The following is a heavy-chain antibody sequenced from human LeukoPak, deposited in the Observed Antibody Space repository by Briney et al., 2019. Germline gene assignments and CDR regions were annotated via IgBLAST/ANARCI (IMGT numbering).Heavy chain of an antibody. CDR2: LVYDERN. CDR1: GFTFSSYC. D-gene: IGHD2-21*01. CDR3: ARDLSAAYDF. V-gene: IGHV3-33*08. Sequence: GGSLRLSCAASGFTFSSYCMSWVRQAPGKGLEWVARLVYDERNDYANSVKGRFTISRDNSKNTLYLQMDNLRVNDTAVYYCARDLSAAYDFWGQGILVTVSS. J-gene: IGHJ4*02.